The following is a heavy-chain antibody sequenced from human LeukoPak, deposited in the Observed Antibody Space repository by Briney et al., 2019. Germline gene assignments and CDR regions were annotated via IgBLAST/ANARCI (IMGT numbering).Heavy chain of an antibody. CDR3: ARAGGPIIAALD. J-gene: IGHJ4*02. D-gene: IGHD6-25*01. Sequence: GASVKVSCKASGYTFTSYDINWVRQAPGQGLEWMGWINPNSGGTNYAQQFQGRVTMTRDTSISTAYMELSRLRSDDTAVYYCARAGGPIIAALDWGQGTLVTVSS. CDR1: GYTFTSYD. V-gene: IGHV1-2*02. CDR2: INPNSGGT.